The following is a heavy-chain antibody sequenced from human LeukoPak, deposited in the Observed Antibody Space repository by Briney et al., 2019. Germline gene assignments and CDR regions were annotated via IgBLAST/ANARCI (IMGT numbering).Heavy chain of an antibody. J-gene: IGHJ4*02. Sequence: GASVKVSCKASGYTFPSYFMHWVRQAPGQGLEWMGIINPTGGSTTYAQKFQGRVTITADESTSTAYMELSSLRSEDTAVYYCAAREYYYGSGSYYLVYWGQGTLVTVSS. CDR2: INPTGGST. D-gene: IGHD3-10*01. CDR3: AAREYYYGSGSYYLVY. CDR1: GYTFPSYF. V-gene: IGHV1-46*01.